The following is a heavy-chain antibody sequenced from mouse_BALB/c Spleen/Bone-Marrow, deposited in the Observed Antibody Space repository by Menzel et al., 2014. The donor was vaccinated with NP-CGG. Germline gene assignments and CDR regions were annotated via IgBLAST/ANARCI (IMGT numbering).Heavy chain of an antibody. V-gene: IGHV1-4*02. CDR1: GYTFTSYT. D-gene: IGHD1-1*01. CDR2: IGPSNTYT. CDR3: AREDIITAYFDY. J-gene: IGHJ2*01. Sequence: QVQLQQSAAELARPGASVKMSCKASGYTFTSYTMQWVKQRPGQGLEWIGYIGPSNTYTDYNQKFRDKTTLTADKSSSTAYMQQTSLTSEDSAVYYCAREDIITAYFDYWGQGTTLTVSS.